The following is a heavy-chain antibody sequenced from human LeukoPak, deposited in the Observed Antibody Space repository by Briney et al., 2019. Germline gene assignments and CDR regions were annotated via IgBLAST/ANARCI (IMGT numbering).Heavy chain of an antibody. CDR2: IWYDGSNK. CDR3: ARDGYMVRGGGMDV. Sequence: PGGSLRLSCAASGFTFSSYGMHWVRQAPGKGLEWVAVIWYDGSNKYYADSVKGRFTISRDNSKNTLYLQMNSLRAEDTAVYYCARDGYMVRGGGMDVWGQGTTVTVSS. V-gene: IGHV3-33*08. J-gene: IGHJ6*02. CDR1: GFTFSSYG. D-gene: IGHD3-10*01.